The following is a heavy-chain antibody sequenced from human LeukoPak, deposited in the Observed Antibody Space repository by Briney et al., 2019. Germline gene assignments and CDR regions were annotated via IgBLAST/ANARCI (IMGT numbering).Heavy chain of an antibody. Sequence: ASVKVSCKASGGTFSRYAISWVRQAPGQGLELMGRIIPIFGTPNYAQKFQGRVTISADKSTNTAYMEVTSLRSEDTAVYYCARGDYYDSSGLFDYWGQGTLVTVSS. CDR3: ARGDYYDSSGLFDY. V-gene: IGHV1-69*06. D-gene: IGHD3-22*01. CDR1: GGTFSRYA. CDR2: IIPIFGTP. J-gene: IGHJ4*02.